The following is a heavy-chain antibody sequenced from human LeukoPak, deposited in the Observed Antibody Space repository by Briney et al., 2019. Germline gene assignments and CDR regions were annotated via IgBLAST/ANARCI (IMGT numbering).Heavy chain of an antibody. CDR3: AKLGGHPLHNYYVGV. Sequence: PGGSLRLSCAAPGFTFSSYAMSWVRQAPGKGLEWVSGILDSGYSTYYANSVKGRFTISRDNSNNTLYLQMNSLRAEDTAVYYCAKLGGHPLHNYYVGVWGKGTTVAVSS. CDR1: GFTFSSYA. D-gene: IGHD3-16*01. CDR2: ILDSGYST. J-gene: IGHJ6*03. V-gene: IGHV3-23*01.